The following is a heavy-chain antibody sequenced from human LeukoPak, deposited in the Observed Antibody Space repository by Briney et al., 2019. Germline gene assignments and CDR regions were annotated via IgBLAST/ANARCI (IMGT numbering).Heavy chain of an antibody. V-gene: IGHV4-59*01. CDR2: IYYSWST. Sequence: SETLSLTCTVSGGSISSYYWSWIRQPPGKGLEWIGYIYYSWSTNYNPPLKSRVTISVDTSKNQFSLKLSSVTAADTAVYYCASQQLNDAFDIWGQRTLVTVSS. J-gene: IGHJ3*02. D-gene: IGHD6-13*01. CDR3: ASQQLNDAFDI. CDR1: GGSISSYY.